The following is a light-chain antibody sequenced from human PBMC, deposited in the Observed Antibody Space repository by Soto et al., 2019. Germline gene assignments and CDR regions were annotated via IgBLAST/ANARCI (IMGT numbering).Light chain of an antibody. CDR3: QQYGSSPPRT. Sequence: EIVMTESPATLSVSPGEGATLSCRASQGIGDTLAWYQQKPGQTPRLLIYDTSIRAAGVPARFFGSGSGTDFTLTINRLEPEDFAVYYCQQYGSSPPRTFGQGTKVDI. J-gene: IGKJ1*01. CDR1: QGIGDT. V-gene: IGKV3-20*01. CDR2: DTS.